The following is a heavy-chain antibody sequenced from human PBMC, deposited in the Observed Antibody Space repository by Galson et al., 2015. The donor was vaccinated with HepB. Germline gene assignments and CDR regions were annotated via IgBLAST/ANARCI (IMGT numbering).Heavy chain of an antibody. V-gene: IGHV1-2*02. CDR2: IDPKSGGA. D-gene: IGHD2-2*01. Sequence: SVKVSCKASGYPFTAYFIHWVRQAPGQGLQWMGWIDPKSGGANSAQNFQVRVTMTRDTSISTAYMDLSSLRSYDTAVYYCTRDRHPPSAPFDYWGQGTLVTVSS. CDR3: TRDRHPPSAPFDY. J-gene: IGHJ4*02. CDR1: GYPFTAYF.